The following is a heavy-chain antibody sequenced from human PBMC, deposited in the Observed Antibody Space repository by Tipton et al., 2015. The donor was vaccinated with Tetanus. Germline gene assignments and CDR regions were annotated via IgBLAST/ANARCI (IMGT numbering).Heavy chain of an antibody. D-gene: IGHD6-6*01. CDR3: ARDQGGGRVVRLNWFDP. Sequence: LRLSCSVSGGSISGSNYFWNWIRQQPGKGPEWIGYIYYSGSTHHNPSLKGRVTMSVDTSKNHFSLKLSSVTAADTAVYYCARDQGGGRVVRLNWFDPWGQGILVTVSS. V-gene: IGHV4-31*03. J-gene: IGHJ5*02. CDR1: GGSISGSNYF. CDR2: IYYSGST.